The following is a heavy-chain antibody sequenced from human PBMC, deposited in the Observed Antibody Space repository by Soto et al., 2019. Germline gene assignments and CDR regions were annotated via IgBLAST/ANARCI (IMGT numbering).Heavy chain of an antibody. CDR2: IYYSGST. D-gene: IGHD3-10*01. CDR3: ARHSYGSGSYYYYYYGMDV. CDR1: GGSISSYY. Sequence: SETLSLTCPVSGGSISSYYWSWIRQPPGKGLEWIGYIYYSGSTNYNPSLKSRVTISVDTSKNQFSLKLSSVTAADTAVYYCARHSYGSGSYYYYYYGMDVWGQGTTVTVSS. J-gene: IGHJ6*02. V-gene: IGHV4-59*08.